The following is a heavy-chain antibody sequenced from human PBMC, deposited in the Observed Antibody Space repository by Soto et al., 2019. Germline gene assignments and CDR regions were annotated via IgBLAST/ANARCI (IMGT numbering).Heavy chain of an antibody. CDR3: ARDLSASGSYWNHWFDS. CDR1: AFTFSSYS. J-gene: IGHJ5*01. V-gene: IGHV3-48*02. CDR2: ISSSSSTI. Sequence: GGSLRLSCAASAFTFSSYSMNWVRQAPGKGLEWVSYISSSSSTIYYADSVKGRFTISRDNAKNSLYLQMNSLRDEDTAVYYCARDLSASGSYWNHWFDSWGQGTLVTVSS. D-gene: IGHD1-26*01.